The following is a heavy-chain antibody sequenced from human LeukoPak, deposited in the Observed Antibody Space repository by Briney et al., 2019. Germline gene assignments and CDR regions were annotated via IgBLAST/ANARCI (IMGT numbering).Heavy chain of an antibody. D-gene: IGHD6-13*01. CDR1: GYTFTGYY. Sequence: GASVKVSCKASGYTFTGYYMHWVRQASGQGLEWMGWINPNSGGTNYAQKLQGRVTMTRDTSISTAYMELSRLRSDDTAVYYCARENIAAAGTRGDYWGQGTLVTVSS. J-gene: IGHJ4*02. V-gene: IGHV1-2*02. CDR2: INPNSGGT. CDR3: ARENIAAAGTRGDY.